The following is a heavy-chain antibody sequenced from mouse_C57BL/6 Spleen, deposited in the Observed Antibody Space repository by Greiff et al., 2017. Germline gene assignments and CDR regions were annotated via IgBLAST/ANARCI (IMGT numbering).Heavy chain of an antibody. V-gene: IGHV1-53*01. CDR1: GYTFTSYW. Sequence: QVQLQQPGTELVKPGASGYTFTSYWMHWVKQRPGQGLEWIGNINPSNGGTNYNEKFKSKATLTVDKSSSTAYMQLSSLTSEDSAVYYCARTSIHYYGSSWYFDVWGTGTTVTVSS. CDR2: INPSNGGT. J-gene: IGHJ1*03. CDR3: ARTSIHYYGSSWYFDV. D-gene: IGHD1-1*01.